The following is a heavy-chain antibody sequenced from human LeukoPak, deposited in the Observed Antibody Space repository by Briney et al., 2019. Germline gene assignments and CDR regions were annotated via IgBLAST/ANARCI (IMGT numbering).Heavy chain of an antibody. CDR1: GGSLRDTY. D-gene: IGHD4/OR15-4a*01. CDR2: IKHGGST. J-gene: IGHJ4*02. V-gene: IGHV4-34*01. Sequence: SETLSLTCIVSGGSLRDTYWSWIRQSPGKGLEWIAEIKHGGSTNYNPSLKSRVTISADTSKNEISLKLSTVTAADTAVYYCASSPRLWSIDYWGQGTLVTVSS. CDR3: ASSPRLWSIDY.